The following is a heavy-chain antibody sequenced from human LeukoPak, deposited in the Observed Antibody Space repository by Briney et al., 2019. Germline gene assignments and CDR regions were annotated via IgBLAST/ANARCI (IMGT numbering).Heavy chain of an antibody. D-gene: IGHD2-21*02. CDR1: GFTFSSYA. Sequence: GGSLRLSCAASGFTFSSYAMHWVRQAPGKGLEWVSVVSGDGTRTSYADSVKGRFTISRDNSMSTVYLQMNSLRGEDTAMYYCAKDFFNFGDNGLGHYWGQGTLVTVSS. CDR3: AKDFFNFGDNGLGHY. J-gene: IGHJ4*02. V-gene: IGHV3-23*01. CDR2: VSGDGTRT.